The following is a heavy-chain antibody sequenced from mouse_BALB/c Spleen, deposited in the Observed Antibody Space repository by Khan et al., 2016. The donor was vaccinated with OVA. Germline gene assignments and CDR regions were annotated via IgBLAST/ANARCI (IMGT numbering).Heavy chain of an antibody. Sequence: EVQLQESGPGLVKPSQTVSLTCTVTGISITSGNYRWSWIRQFPGNKLEWIGNIYYSGTVTYNPSLTSRTTITRDTSQNQFSLEINSLTAEDTTTSYCARNYGRLYWFFDVWGAGTTVTVSS. D-gene: IGHD1-1*01. CDR2: IYYSGTV. CDR3: ARNYGRLYWFFDV. J-gene: IGHJ1*01. V-gene: IGHV3-5*02. CDR1: GISITSGNYR.